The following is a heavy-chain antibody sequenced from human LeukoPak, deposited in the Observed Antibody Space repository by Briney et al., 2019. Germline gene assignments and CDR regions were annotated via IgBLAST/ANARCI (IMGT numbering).Heavy chain of an antibody. J-gene: IGHJ3*01. CDR1: GFTVSSNY. D-gene: IGHD3-16*02. CDR2: IASSGLNT. Sequence: GGSLRLSCAASGFTVSSNYMSWVRQAPGKGLEWVSLIASSGLNTYYADSVRGRFTISRDNSKNTLSLQMNSLRVEDTAIYYCARDIELSTWGLGTLVTVSS. CDR3: ARDIELST. V-gene: IGHV3-53*01.